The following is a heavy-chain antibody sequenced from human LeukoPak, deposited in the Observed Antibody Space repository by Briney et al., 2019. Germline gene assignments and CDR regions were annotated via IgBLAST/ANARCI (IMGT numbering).Heavy chain of an antibody. J-gene: IGHJ5*02. CDR2: IKQDGSEK. CDR3: ARGPLEVRNWFDP. D-gene: IGHD3-22*01. CDR1: GFTFSSYW. V-gene: IGHV3-7*01. Sequence: GGSLRLSCAASGFTFSSYWMSWVRQAPGKGLEWVANIKQDGSEKYYVDSVKGRFTISRDNAKNSLYLQMNSLRAEDTAVYYCARGPLEVRNWFDPWGQGTLVTVSS.